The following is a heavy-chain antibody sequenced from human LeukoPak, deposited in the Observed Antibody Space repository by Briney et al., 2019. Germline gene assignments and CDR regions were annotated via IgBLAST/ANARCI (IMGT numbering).Heavy chain of an antibody. CDR3: AREGEDPDSYVTTRYFDY. CDR1: GGTFSSSA. V-gene: IGHV1-69*13. D-gene: IGHD5-18*01. CDR2: IIPIFGTA. J-gene: IGHJ4*02. Sequence: EASVMVSCKASGGTFSSSAISWVRQAPGQGLEWMGGIIPIFGTANYAQKFQGRVTITADESTSTAYMELSSLRSEDTAVYYCAREGEDPDSYVTTRYFDYWGQGTLVTVSS.